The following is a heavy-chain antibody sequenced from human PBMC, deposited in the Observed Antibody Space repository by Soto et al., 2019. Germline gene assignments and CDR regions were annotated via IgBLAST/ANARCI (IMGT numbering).Heavy chain of an antibody. D-gene: IGHD6-19*01. J-gene: IGHJ5*02. Sequence: HPGGSLRLSCVDSGFSFSPYAMTWVRQAPGKGLEWVSSISTSGSPTYYADSVKGRFTISRDNSKSTLYLQMNSLRAEDTAVYYCAKGVAHSSGWNTLGSWRQGPLVTVSS. CDR1: GFSFSPYA. CDR2: ISTSGSPT. V-gene: IGHV3-23*01. CDR3: AKGVAHSSGWNTLGS.